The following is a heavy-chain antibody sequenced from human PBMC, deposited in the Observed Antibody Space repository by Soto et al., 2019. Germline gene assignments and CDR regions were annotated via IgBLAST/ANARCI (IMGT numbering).Heavy chain of an antibody. CDR1: GGSIKSYY. J-gene: IGHJ5*01. D-gene: IGHD2-8*01. CDR3: ARDAYPNWFDF. CDR2: ISSGGSA. V-gene: IGHV4-4*07. Sequence: PSETLSLTRNVSGGSIKSYYCSWIRQPAGKGLEWIGRISSGGSAIYNPSLKSRVTISVDTSKNQFSLRLTSVTAADTAVYFCARDAYPNWFDFWGQGTLVTVSS.